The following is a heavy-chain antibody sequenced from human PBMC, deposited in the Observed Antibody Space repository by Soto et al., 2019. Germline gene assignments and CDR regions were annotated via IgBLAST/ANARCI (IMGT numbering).Heavy chain of an antibody. CDR3: AREWYDTSMVIDGPVYYYYDMDV. J-gene: IGHJ6*02. D-gene: IGHD5-18*01. CDR2: INSSSSTV. V-gene: IGHV3-48*02. CDR1: GFTFSSHS. Sequence: EVQLVESGGGLVQPGGSLRLSCAASGFTFSSHSMNWVPQAPGKGLEWVSYINSSSSTVYYADSVKGRFTMSRDNAKDALNLQMTSLRDEDTAGYYCAREWYDTSMVIDGPVYYYYDMDVWGQGTTVTVSS.